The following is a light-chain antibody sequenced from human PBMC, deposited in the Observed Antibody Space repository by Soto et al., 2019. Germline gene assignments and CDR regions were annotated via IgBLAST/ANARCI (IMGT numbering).Light chain of an antibody. CDR2: GAS. CDR3: QQFGSSPFT. V-gene: IGKV3-20*01. CDR1: QSVSSSY. Sequence: EIVLTQSPGTLSLSPGERATLSCRASQSVSSSYLAWYQQKPGQAPRLLIYGASSRATGIPDRFSGSGSGTDCTLTISRLEPDDFAVYYCQQFGSSPFTFGPGTKVDIK. J-gene: IGKJ3*01.